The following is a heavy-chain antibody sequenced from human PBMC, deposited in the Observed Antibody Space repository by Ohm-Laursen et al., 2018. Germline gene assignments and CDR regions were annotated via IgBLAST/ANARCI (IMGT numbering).Heavy chain of an antibody. CDR2: ISSSGSTI. CDR1: GFTFSSYE. CDR3: ARCQSGRSLSDS. J-gene: IGHJ4*02. D-gene: IGHD3-3*01. V-gene: IGHV3-48*03. Sequence: SLRLSCAASGFTFSSYEMNWVRQAPGKGLEWVSYISSSGSTIHYADSVKGRFNISRDNAKNSLYLQMDSLRAEDTAVYYCARCQSGRSLSDSWGQGTLVTVSS.